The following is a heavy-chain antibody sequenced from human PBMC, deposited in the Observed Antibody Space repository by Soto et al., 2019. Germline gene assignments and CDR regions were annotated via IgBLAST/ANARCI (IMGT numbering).Heavy chain of an antibody. V-gene: IGHV1-69*01. CDR1: GGAFGRYS. D-gene: IGHD4-17*01. Sequence: QVQLEQSGPEVKRPGTSVKVSCKASGGAFGRYSVSWVRQAPVQGLEWIGGVIPVFNTSNYSLKFQGRVAIFADLSTNTVFMELRSLRSEDPALYYCARGDEMTAVTIFEYWGQGTLVTVSS. J-gene: IGHJ4*02. CDR2: VIPVFNTS. CDR3: ARGDEMTAVTIFEY.